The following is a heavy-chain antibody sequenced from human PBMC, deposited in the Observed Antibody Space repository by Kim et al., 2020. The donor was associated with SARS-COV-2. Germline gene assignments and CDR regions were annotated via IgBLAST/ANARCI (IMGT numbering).Heavy chain of an antibody. D-gene: IGHD1-1*01. CDR3: ARDGERDGVFYYYYGMDV. J-gene: IGHJ6*02. V-gene: IGHV3-21*01. CDR2: ISSSSSYI. Sequence: GGSLRLSCAASGFTFSSYSMNWVRQAPGKGLEWVSSISSSSSYIYYADSVKGRFTISRDNAKNSLYLQMNSLRAEDTAVYYCARDGERDGVFYYYYGMDVWGQGTTVTVSS. CDR1: GFTFSSYS.